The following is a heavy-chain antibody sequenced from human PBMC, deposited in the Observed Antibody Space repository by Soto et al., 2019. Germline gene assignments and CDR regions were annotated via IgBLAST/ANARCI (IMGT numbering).Heavy chain of an antibody. CDR3: AEGSSSSRRFDP. CDR2: IIPMCGTV. J-gene: IGHJ5*02. CDR1: GGTFSSYA. V-gene: IGHV1-69*01. Sequence: QVQLVQSGAEVKKPGSSVKVSCKASGGTFSSYAINWVRQAPGQGLEWMGGIIPMCGTVNYAQKFQGRVTITADESTSTAYMELNSLRSEDTAVYYGAEGSSSSRRFDPWGPGTLFTVSS. D-gene: IGHD6-6*01.